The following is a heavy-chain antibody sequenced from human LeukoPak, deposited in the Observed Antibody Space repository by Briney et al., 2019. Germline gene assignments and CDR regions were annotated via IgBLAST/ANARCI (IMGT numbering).Heavy chain of an antibody. CDR2: MKNKSGKT. V-gene: IGHV1-8*01. CDR1: GYTFTSYE. CDR3: ARESQHY. J-gene: IGHJ4*02. Sequence: PGDSVKVSXKASGYTFTSYEIKGMRQARGERIEWMGWMKNKSGKTGYAQKVEGRVTMTRNTSISTEYMELSRLRYEDTAVYYCARESQHYWDQGTLVTVSS.